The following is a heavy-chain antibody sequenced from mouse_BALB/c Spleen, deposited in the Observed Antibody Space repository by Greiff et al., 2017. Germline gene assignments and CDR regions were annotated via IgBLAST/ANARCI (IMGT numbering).Heavy chain of an antibody. CDR1: GFTFSSYA. J-gene: IGHJ4*01. Sequence: DVMLVESGGGLVKPGGSLKLSCAASGFTFSSYAMSWVRQTPEKRLEWVASISSGGSTYYPDSVKGRFTISRDNARNILYLQMSSLRSEDTAMYYCASFTTARGYYAMDYWGQGTSVTVSS. V-gene: IGHV5-6-5*01. CDR3: ASFTTARGYYAMDY. CDR2: ISSGGST. D-gene: IGHD1-2*01.